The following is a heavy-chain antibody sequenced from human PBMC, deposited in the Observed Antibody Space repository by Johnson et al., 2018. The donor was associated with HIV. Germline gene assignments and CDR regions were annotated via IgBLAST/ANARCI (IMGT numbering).Heavy chain of an antibody. CDR1: GFTFSSYA. CDR3: AREKIRAFDI. V-gene: IGHV3-30*04. Sequence: QVQLVESGGGVVQPGRSLRLSCAASGFTFSSYAMHWVRQAPGKVLEWVAVISYDGSNKYYADSVKGRFTISRDNSKNTLYLQMNSLRAEDTAVYYCAREKIRAFDIWGQGTMVTVSS. J-gene: IGHJ3*02. CDR2: ISYDGSNK.